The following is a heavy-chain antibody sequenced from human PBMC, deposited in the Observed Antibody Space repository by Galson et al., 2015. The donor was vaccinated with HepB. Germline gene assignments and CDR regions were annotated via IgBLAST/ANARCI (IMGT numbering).Heavy chain of an antibody. CDR2: MNPNSGNA. V-gene: IGHV1-8*01. CDR1: GYIFTSYD. D-gene: IGHD2-21*01. J-gene: IGHJ3*02. CDR3: ARVLIASHAFDI. Sequence: SCKASGYIFTSYDINWVRQATGQGLEWMGWMNPNSGNAGYAQKFQGRVTMTRNTSISTAYMELSSLRSEDTAVYYCARVLIASHAFDIWGQGAMVTVSS.